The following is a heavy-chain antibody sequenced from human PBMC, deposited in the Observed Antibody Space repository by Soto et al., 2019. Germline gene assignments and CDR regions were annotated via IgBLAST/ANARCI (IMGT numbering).Heavy chain of an antibody. D-gene: IGHD2-2*01. CDR2: INAGETT. V-gene: IGHV4-4*09. CDR3: ARLDCSSTSCYENFAS. J-gene: IGHJ4*02. CDR1: GASITNHY. Sequence: SETLSLTCAVSGASITNHYWSWIRQPPGKGLEWIAYINAGETTNHHPSLKSRVTISLDTSKNQFSLNVTSVTAADTAVYYCARLDCSSTSCYENFASWAQRLPVTVSS.